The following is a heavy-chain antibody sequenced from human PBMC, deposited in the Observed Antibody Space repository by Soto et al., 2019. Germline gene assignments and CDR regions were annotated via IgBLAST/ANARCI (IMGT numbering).Heavy chain of an antibody. CDR3: ERGLTAFAP. CDR1: GGSISSHY. D-gene: IGHD1-20*01. J-gene: IGHJ5*02. V-gene: IGHV4-59*11. Sequence: SETLSLTCTVSGGSISSHYWSWIRQPPGKGLEWIGNIYYSGNPNYNPSLKSRVNISVDTSKNQFSLKLTSVIAADTVVYHCERGLTAFAPWGQGTLVTVSS. CDR2: IYYSGNP.